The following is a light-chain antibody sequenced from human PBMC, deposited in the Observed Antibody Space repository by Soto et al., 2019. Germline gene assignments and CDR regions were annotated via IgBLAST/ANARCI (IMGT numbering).Light chain of an antibody. Sequence: DIQMTQSPSTLSASVGERVTITCRASQSVSNWLAWYQQKPGKAPKLLIYDVSSLESGVPSRFSGSGSGTELILTISSLQPDDFATYYCQQYDSYSWTFGQGTKVDTK. CDR3: QQYDSYSWT. CDR1: QSVSNW. V-gene: IGKV1-5*01. J-gene: IGKJ1*01. CDR2: DVS.